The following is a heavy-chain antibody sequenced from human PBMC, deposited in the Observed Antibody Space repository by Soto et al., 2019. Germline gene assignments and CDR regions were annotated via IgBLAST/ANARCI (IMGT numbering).Heavy chain of an antibody. J-gene: IGHJ6*02. V-gene: IGHV3-73*01. CDR3: TRSDYAMDV. CDR1: GFTLIGST. CDR2: IRSKANDYAT. Sequence: GGSLRLSCAASGFTLIGSTMHWVRQASGKGLEWVGRIRSKANDYATTYAASVNGRFTISRDDSKNTAYLQMNSLKTEDAAVYYCTRSDYAMDVWGQGTTVTVSS.